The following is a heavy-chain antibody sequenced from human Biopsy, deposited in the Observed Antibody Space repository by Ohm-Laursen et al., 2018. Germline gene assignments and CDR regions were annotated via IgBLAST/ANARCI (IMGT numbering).Heavy chain of an antibody. CDR1: GGSISRDY. J-gene: IGHJ6*02. CDR3: VRSNYHYYGFDV. V-gene: IGHV4-59*01. Sequence: SETLSLTCTVSGGSISRDYWAWIPQPPGKGLQWIGYTYYSGSTNYNPSLNSRVTIAVDTSKNQFSLRLTSVTAADTAVYYCVRSNYHYYGFDVWGQGTTVTVSS. CDR2: TYYSGST.